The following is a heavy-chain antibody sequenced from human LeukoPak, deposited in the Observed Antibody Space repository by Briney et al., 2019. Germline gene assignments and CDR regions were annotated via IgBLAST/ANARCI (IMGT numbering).Heavy chain of an antibody. CDR2: INPNSGGT. J-gene: IGHJ4*02. CDR1: GYTFTGYY. D-gene: IGHD2-15*01. V-gene: IGHV1-2*02. Sequence: ASVKVSCKASGYTFTGYYMHWVRQAPGQGLEWMGWINPNSGGTNYAQKFQGRVTMTRDTSISTAYMELSRLISDTTPVLYCARTRYCSGSTCYSYLEYWGQGTLVTVSS. CDR3: ARTRYCSGSTCYSYLEY.